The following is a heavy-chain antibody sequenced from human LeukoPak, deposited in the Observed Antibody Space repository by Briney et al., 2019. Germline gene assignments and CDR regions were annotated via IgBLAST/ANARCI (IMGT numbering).Heavy chain of an antibody. D-gene: IGHD1-1*01. CDR2: IRYVGSNK. Sequence: PGWALRLSCAPSVFTFGSYGMHWVRQAPGTGLEWVAFIRYVGSNKYYADSVKGRYTISRDNSKNTLYLQMNSLRAEDTAVYYCAKDTNVDYWGQGTLVTVSS. V-gene: IGHV3-30*02. CDR1: VFTFGSYG. J-gene: IGHJ4*02. CDR3: AKDTNVDY.